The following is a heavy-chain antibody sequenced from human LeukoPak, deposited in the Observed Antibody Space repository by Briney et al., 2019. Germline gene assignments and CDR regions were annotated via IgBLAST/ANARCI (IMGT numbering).Heavy chain of an antibody. D-gene: IGHD3/OR15-3a*01. CDR1: GFTLSSYG. V-gene: IGHV3-30*18. Sequence: PGGSLRLSCAASGFTLSSYGMHWVRQAPGKGLEWVAFISFDGSKKYYGDSVKGRFTISRDNSKNTLYLQMNSLRRDDTAVYYCAKDLSFGTDWPYFDSRGQGTLVTVSS. J-gene: IGHJ4*02. CDR2: ISFDGSKK. CDR3: AKDLSFGTDWPYFDS.